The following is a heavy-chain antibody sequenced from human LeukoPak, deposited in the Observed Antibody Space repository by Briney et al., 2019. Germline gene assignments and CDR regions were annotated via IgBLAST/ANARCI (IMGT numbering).Heavy chain of an antibody. V-gene: IGHV4-59*01. Sequence: SGTLSLTCTVSGGSISSYYWSWIRQPPGKGLEWIGYIYYSGSTNYNPSLKSRVTISVDTSKNQFSLKLSSVTAADTAVYYCARGRYSGSYYVFDYWGQGTLVTVSS. CDR1: GGSISSYY. J-gene: IGHJ4*02. D-gene: IGHD1-26*01. CDR3: ARGRYSGSYYVFDY. CDR2: IYYSGST.